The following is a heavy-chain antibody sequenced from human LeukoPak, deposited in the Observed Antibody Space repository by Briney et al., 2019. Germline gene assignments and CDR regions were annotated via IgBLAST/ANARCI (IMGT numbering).Heavy chain of an antibody. CDR1: GFIFSDYA. J-gene: IGHJ6*03. D-gene: IGHD3-9*01. CDR2: ISGSGGRT. V-gene: IGHV3-23*01. Sequence: GGSLRLSCAASGFIFSDYAMTWVRQAPGKGLEWVSSISGSGGRTYYADSVKGRFTVSRDNTKNTLYLQMSSLRAEDTAVYYCAKGSKLLVFTRDHYIAVWGKGTSVTISS. CDR3: AKGSKLLVFTRDHYIAV.